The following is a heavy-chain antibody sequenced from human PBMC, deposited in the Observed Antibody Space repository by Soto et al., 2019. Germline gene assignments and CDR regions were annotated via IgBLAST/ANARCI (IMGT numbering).Heavy chain of an antibody. V-gene: IGHV1-8*01. D-gene: IGHD3-10*01. J-gene: IGHJ6*02. CDR1: GYTFTSYD. CDR2: MNPNSGNT. CDR3: ARAGKALWFGELWTRNYYGMDV. Sequence: QVQLVQSGAEVKKPGASVKVSCKASGYTFTSYDINWVRQATGQGLEWMGWMNPNSGNTGYAQKFQGRVTMTRNTSISTAYMELSSLRSEDTAVYYCARAGKALWFGELWTRNYYGMDVWGQGTTVTVSS.